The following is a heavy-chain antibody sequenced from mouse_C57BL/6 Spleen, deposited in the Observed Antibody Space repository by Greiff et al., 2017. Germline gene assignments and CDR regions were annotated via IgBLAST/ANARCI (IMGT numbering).Heavy chain of an antibody. CDR3: ARKMINCDY. Sequence: VQLQQSGPVLVKPGASVKMSCKASGYTFTDYYMNWVKQSHGKSLEWIGGFHPYNGGTSYNQKFKGKATLTVYTSSSTSYMELNSLSSEGSAVYYCARKMINCDYWAHGTTLTVSS. V-gene: IGHV1-19*01. CDR2: FHPYNGGT. D-gene: IGHD2-4*01. CDR1: GYTFTDYY. J-gene: IGHJ2*01.